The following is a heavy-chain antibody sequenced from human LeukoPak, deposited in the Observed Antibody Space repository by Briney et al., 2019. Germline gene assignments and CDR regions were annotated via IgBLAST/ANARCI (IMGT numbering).Heavy chain of an antibody. CDR3: ARERRVYCSSTSCPVGMDV. Sequence: GRSLRLSCAASGFTFSSYAMHWVRQAPGKGLEWVAVISYDGSNKYYADSVKGRFTIDRDNSKNTLYLQMNSLRAEDTAVYYCARERRVYCSSTSCPVGMDVWGKGTTVTVSS. CDR2: ISYDGSNK. V-gene: IGHV3-30*04. J-gene: IGHJ6*04. CDR1: GFTFSSYA. D-gene: IGHD2-2*01.